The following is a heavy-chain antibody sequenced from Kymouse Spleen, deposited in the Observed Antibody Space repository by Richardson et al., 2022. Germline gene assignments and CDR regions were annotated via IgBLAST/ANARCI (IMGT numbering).Heavy chain of an antibody. Sequence: QVQLQESGPGLVKPSQTLSLTCTVSGGSISSGGYYWSWIRQHPGKGLEWIGYIYYSGSTYYNPSLKSRVTISVDTSKNQFSLKLSSVTAADTAVYYCARDRPYYGSGSYYNVRGSFDYWGQGTLVTVSS. CDR3: ARDRPYYGSGSYYNVRGSFDY. D-gene: IGHD3-10*01. J-gene: IGHJ4*02. CDR2: IYYSGST. CDR1: GGSISSGGYY. V-gene: IGHV4-31*03.